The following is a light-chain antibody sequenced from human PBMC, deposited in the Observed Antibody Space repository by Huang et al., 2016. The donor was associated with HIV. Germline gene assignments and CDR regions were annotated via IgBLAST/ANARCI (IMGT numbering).Light chain of an antibody. CDR2: DET. Sequence: DVQMTQSPFSLSASVGDRVTITCQASQDISNYLNWYQQKPGKAPKLLISDETNLETGVPSMFSGGGSGTDFTFTISSLQPEDIATYYCQQYDNIHWSFGQGTRVDI. V-gene: IGKV1-33*01. CDR3: QQYDNIHWS. CDR1: QDISNY. J-gene: IGKJ1*01.